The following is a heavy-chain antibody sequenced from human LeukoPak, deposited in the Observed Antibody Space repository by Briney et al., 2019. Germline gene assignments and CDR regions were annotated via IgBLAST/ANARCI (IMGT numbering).Heavy chain of an antibody. J-gene: IGHJ4*02. CDR3: GKTDIYFNPIDY. CDR2: IHRAGRT. Sequence: PSETLSLTCAVSGVSIGSSEWWIWVRQPPGQGLEWIGEIHRAGRTRYNPSLKSRVTIPMDYSKNQFSLKLTSVTAADTAIYYCGKTDIYFNPIDYWGPGSLVTVSS. D-gene: IGHD3-9*01. V-gene: IGHV4-4*02. CDR1: GVSIGSSEW.